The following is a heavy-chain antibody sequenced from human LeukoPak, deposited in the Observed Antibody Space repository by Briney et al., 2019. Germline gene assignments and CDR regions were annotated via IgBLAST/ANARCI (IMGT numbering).Heavy chain of an antibody. Sequence: GALRLSCAASGFTFSNYWMTWVRQAPGKGLEWVANIKEDGSEKFYGESVKGRFTISRDNAKNSLYLQVNSLRAEDTAVYYCARDGSYWGQGTLVTVSS. V-gene: IGHV3-7*01. CDR2: IKEDGSEK. J-gene: IGHJ4*02. CDR3: ARDGSY. D-gene: IGHD2-15*01. CDR1: GFTFSNYW.